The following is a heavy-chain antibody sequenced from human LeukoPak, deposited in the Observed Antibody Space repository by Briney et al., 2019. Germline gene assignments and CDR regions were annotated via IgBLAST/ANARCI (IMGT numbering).Heavy chain of an antibody. J-gene: IGHJ4*02. V-gene: IGHV3-73*01. CDR1: GFSFSGSG. D-gene: IGHD1-26*01. CDR3: TTLGSSQVAARDY. CDR2: IRSKADNYAT. Sequence: GGSLRLSCAASGFSFSGSGMHWVRQASGKGLEWVGHIRSKADNYATTYAARVKGRFTISRDDSKNTAYLQMNSPKTEDSAVYYCTTLGSSQVAARDYWGQGALVTVSS.